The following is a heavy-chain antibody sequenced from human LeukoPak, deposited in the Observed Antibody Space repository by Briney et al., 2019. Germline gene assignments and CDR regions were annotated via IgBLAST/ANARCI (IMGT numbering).Heavy chain of an antibody. CDR2: ISWNSGGI. D-gene: IGHD3-22*01. Sequence: PGRSLRLSCAASGFTFDDYAMHWVRQAPGKGLEWVSGISWNSGGIGYADSVKGRFTISRDNAKNSLYPQMNSLRAEDTALYYCAQAASMIVVVGPFDYWGQGTLVTVSS. V-gene: IGHV3-9*01. CDR3: AQAASMIVVVGPFDY. CDR1: GFTFDDYA. J-gene: IGHJ4*02.